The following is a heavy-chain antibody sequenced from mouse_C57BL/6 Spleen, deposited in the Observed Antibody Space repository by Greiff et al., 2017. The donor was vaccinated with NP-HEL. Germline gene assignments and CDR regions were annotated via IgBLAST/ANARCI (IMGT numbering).Heavy chain of an antibody. V-gene: IGHV3-6*01. CDR3: ARAYYGSSYWYVDV. CDR2: ISYDGGN. CDR1: GYSITSGYY. Sequence: EVHLVESGPGLVKPSQSLSLTCSVTGYSITSGYYWNWIRQFPGNQLEWMGYISYDGGNNSNPSLQNRISLTLYTSKNQLCLKLNAVTTEDTATYYCARAYYGSSYWYVDVWGTGTTVTVS. J-gene: IGHJ1*03. D-gene: IGHD1-1*01.